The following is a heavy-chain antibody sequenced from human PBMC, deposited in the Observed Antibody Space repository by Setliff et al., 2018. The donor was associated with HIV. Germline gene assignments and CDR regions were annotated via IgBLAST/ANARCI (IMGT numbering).Heavy chain of an antibody. CDR1: GYSFINYG. CDR2: ISAYNGNT. J-gene: IGHJ4*02. Sequence: GASVKVSCKASGYSFINYGISWVRQALGQGLEWMGWISAYNGNTDYAPRLLGRVTMTTDTSTNTAYMELRSLRSDDTAVYYCARGQIIVARSSSTVTAIDYWGQGTQVTVSS. V-gene: IGHV1-18*01. CDR3: ARGQIIVARSSSTVTAIDY. D-gene: IGHD4-17*01.